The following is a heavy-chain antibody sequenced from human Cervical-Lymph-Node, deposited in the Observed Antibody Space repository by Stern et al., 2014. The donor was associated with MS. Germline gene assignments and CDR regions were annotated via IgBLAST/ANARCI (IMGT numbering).Heavy chain of an antibody. CDR2: INPNNGDT. CDR1: GYTFTGYY. J-gene: IGHJ6*04. Sequence: QLVQSGAEVKKPGASVKVPCKASGYTFTGYYLHWVRQAPGQGLEWMGRINPNNGDTKYAQNFQDRVTMTRDTSISTAYMELSRLRSDDTAVYYCARSLNWNDVEDYRYGLDVWGKGTTVTVSS. V-gene: IGHV1-2*06. CDR3: ARSLNWNDVEDYRYGLDV. D-gene: IGHD1-1*01.